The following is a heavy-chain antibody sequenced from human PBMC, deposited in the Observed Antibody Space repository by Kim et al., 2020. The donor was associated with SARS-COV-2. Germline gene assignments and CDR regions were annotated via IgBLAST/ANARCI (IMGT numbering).Heavy chain of an antibody. D-gene: IGHD1-26*01. Sequence: GDRTVHTDAVKGRFTISRENSKTMLYLQMNSLRDDDTAMYYCARGENGMDVWGQGTTVTVSS. CDR3: ARGENGMDV. V-gene: IGHV3-53*01. CDR2: GDRT. J-gene: IGHJ6*02.